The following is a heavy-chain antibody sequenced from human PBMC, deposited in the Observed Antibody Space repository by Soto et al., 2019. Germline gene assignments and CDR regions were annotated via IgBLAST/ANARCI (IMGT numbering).Heavy chain of an antibody. V-gene: IGHV3-30*18. J-gene: IGHJ4*02. D-gene: IGHD2-15*01. Sequence: GGSLRLSCAASGFTFSSYGMHWVRQAPGKGLEWVAVISYDGSNKYYADSVKGRFTISRDNSKNTLYLQMNSLRAEDTAVYYCAKDCSGGSCYFDYWGQGTLVTVSS. CDR2: ISYDGSNK. CDR3: AKDCSGGSCYFDY. CDR1: GFTFSSYG.